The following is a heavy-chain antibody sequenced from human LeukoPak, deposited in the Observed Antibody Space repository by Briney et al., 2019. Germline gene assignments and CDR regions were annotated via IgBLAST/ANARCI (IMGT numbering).Heavy chain of an antibody. CDR2: ISYDGSNK. Sequence: PGGSLRLSCAASGFTFSSYAMHWVRQAPGKGLEWVTVISYDGSNKYYADSMKGRFTISRDNSYNTVYLQMTGLRAEDTAVYYCAKEPTPTMIVVGNWYFDLWGRGTLVTVSS. CDR1: GFTFSSYA. D-gene: IGHD3-22*01. J-gene: IGHJ2*01. V-gene: IGHV3-30*04. CDR3: AKEPTPTMIVVGNWYFDL.